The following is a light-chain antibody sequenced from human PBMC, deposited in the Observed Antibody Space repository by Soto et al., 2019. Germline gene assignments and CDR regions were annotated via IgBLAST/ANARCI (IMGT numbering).Light chain of an antibody. CDR1: QSVSSRY. Sequence: EIVLTQSPGTMSLSPGERATLSCRASQSVSSRYLAWYQQKPVQAPRLLIYGASSRATGIPDRFSGSGSGTDFTLTISRLEPEDFAVYYCQQYGSSPMYTFVQGTKLEIK. CDR2: GAS. J-gene: IGKJ2*01. V-gene: IGKV3-20*01. CDR3: QQYGSSPMYT.